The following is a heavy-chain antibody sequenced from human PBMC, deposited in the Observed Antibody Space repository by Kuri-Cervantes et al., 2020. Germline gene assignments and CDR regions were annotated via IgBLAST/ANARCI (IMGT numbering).Heavy chain of an antibody. CDR2: IYPGDSDT. CDR3: ARRIGYCSSTSCYSHYYYYGMDV. Sequence: KVSCKGSGYSFTNYWIGWVRQMPGKGVEWMGIIYPGDSDTRYSPSFQGQVTISADKSISTAYLQWSSLKASDTAMYYCARRIGYCSSTSCYSHYYYYGMDVWGQGTTVTVSS. CDR1: GYSFTNYW. V-gene: IGHV5-51*01. D-gene: IGHD2-2*01. J-gene: IGHJ6*02.